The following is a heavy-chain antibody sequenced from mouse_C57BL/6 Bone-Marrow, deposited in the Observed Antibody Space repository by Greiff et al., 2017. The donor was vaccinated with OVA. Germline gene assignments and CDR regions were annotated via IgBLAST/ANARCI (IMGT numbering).Heavy chain of an antibody. CDR2: ISSGSSTI. CDR3: ARPYGNYYYYAMDY. V-gene: IGHV5-17*01. CDR1: GFTFSDYG. D-gene: IGHD2-1*01. J-gene: IGHJ4*01. Sequence: EVMLVESGGGLVKPGGSLKLSCAASGFTFSDYGMHWVRQAPEKGLEWVAYISSGSSTIYYADTVKGRFTISRDNAKNTLFLQMTSLRSEDTAMYYCARPYGNYYYYAMDYWGQGTSVTVSS.